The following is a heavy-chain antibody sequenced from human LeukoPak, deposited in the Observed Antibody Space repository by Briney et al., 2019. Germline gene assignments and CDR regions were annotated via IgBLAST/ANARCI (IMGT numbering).Heavy chain of an antibody. CDR2: IYHSGST. CDR3: ARGARLREAPYYFDY. V-gene: IGHV4-30-2*01. J-gene: IGHJ4*02. CDR1: GGSISSGGYS. Sequence: SQTLSLTCAVSGGSISSGGYSWSWIRQPPGKGLEWIGYIYHSGSTYYNPSLKSRVTISVDRSKHQFSLKLSSVTAADTAVYYCARGARLREAPYYFDYWGQGTLVTVSS. D-gene: IGHD4-17*01.